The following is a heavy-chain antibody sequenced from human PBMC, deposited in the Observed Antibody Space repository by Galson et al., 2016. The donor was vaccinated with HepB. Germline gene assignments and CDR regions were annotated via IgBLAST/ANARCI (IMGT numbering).Heavy chain of an antibody. CDR3: ARDRSRSGYYGMDV. CDR2: INPGNGNT. V-gene: IGHV1-3*01. D-gene: IGHD3-3*01. Sequence: SVKFSCKASGYTFTRYVMHWVRQAPGRRLEWMGWINPGNGNTTDSQKFQGRVTITRDTAASTVSMELTSLRSEDTAVYYCARDRSRSGYYGMDVWGQGTTVTVSS. CDR1: GYTFTRYV. J-gene: IGHJ6*02.